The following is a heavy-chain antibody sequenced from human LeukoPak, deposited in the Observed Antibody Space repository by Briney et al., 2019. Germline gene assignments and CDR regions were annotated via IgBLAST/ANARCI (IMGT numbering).Heavy chain of an antibody. D-gene: IGHD3-22*01. V-gene: IGHV5-51*01. CDR2: IYPGDSDI. Sequence: GESLKISCKGSGYSFTSYWIGWVRQMPGKGLEWMGIIYPGDSDIRYSPSFQGQVTISADKSISTAYLQWSSLKASDTAMYYCASTIYDSSGLLPPPLDYWGQGTLVTVSS. J-gene: IGHJ4*02. CDR3: ASTIYDSSGLLPPPLDY. CDR1: GYSFTSYW.